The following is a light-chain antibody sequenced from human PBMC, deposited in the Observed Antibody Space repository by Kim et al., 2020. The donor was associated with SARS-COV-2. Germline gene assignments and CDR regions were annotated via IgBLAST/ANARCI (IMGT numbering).Light chain of an antibody. CDR1: QSISSW. CDR3: QQYNSYSWT. J-gene: IGKJ1*01. CDR2: DAS. Sequence: ASVGDRVTITCRARQSISSWLAWYQQKPGKAPKLLIYDASSLESGVPSRFSGSGSGTEFTLTISSLQPDDFATYCCQQYNSYSWTFGQGTKVEIK. V-gene: IGKV1-5*01.